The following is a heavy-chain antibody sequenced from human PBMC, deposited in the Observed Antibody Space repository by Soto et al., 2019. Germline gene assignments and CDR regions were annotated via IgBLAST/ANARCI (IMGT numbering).Heavy chain of an antibody. D-gene: IGHD5-12*01. J-gene: IGHJ4*02. CDR3: ARDLEGPLATRPLFDY. CDR2: IWYDGSNK. V-gene: IGHV3-33*01. Sequence: SLRLSCAASGFTFSSYGMHWVRQAPGKGLEWVAVIWYDGSNKYYADSVKGRFTISRDNSKNTLYLQMNSLKTEDTAMYYCARDLEGPLATRPLFDYWGQGTLVTVSS. CDR1: GFTFSSYG.